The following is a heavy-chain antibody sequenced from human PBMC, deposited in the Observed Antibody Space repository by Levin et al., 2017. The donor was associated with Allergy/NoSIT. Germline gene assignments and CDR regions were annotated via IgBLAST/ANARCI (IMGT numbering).Heavy chain of an antibody. CDR3: AKDRDIVAPRGLCES. J-gene: IGHJ5*02. V-gene: IGHV3-30*18. Sequence: PGGSLRLSCAASGFTFNSCGMHWVRQAPGKGLEWVALISYDGSNKYYADSVKGRFTISRDNSKNTLYLQMNSLRAEDTAVYYCAKDRDIVAPRGLCESWGQGTLVTVSS. D-gene: IGHD2-15*01. CDR2: ISYDGSNK. CDR1: GFTFNSCG.